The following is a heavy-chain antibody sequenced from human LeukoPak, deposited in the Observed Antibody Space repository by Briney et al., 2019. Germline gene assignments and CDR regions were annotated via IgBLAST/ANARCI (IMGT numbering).Heavy chain of an antibody. J-gene: IGHJ4*02. V-gene: IGHV1-2*02. D-gene: IGHD2-2*01. CDR2: INPNNGGT. Sequence: GASVKVSCKASGYTFTGYYMHWVRQAPGQGLEWMGWINPNNGGTSYAQKFQGRVTMTRDTSITTAYMELSRLSSDDTAVYYCAREGGSVVTPAMKNFDYWAQGTLVTVSS. CDR1: GYTFTGYY. CDR3: AREGGSVVTPAMKNFDY.